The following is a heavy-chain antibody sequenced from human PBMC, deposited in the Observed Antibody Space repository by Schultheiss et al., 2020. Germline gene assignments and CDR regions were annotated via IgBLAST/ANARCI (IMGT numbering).Heavy chain of an antibody. CDR2: ISGSGGST. V-gene: IGHV3-23*01. D-gene: IGHD2-15*01. CDR1: GFTFSSYS. J-gene: IGHJ4*02. Sequence: GGSLRLSCAASGFTFSSYSMNWVRQAPGKGLEWVSAISGSGGSTYYADSVKGRFTISRDNSKNTLYLQMNSLRAEDTAVYYCAKGLRLVVVAPFAPSDYWGQGTLVTVSS. CDR3: AKGLRLVVVAPFAPSDY.